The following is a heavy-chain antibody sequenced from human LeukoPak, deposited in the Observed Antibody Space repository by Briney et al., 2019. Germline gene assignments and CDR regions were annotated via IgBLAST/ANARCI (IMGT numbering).Heavy chain of an antibody. Sequence: SETLSLTCTVSTGSISSSSYYWGWIRQPPGKGLEWIVSIYYSGSTYYNPSLKSRVTISLVTTKNHFSLNLISVTAADTAVYYCARHQRGPATYAFDIWGQGTMVTVS. D-gene: IGHD3-10*01. V-gene: IGHV4-39*01. CDR1: TGSISSSSYY. CDR2: IYYSGST. CDR3: ARHQRGPATYAFDI. J-gene: IGHJ3*02.